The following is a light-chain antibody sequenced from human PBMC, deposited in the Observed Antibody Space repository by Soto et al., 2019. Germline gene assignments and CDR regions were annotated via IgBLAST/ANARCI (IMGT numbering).Light chain of an antibody. Sequence: QSVLTQPPSVSGAPGQRVTISCTGGSSNIGAGYDVHWYQQLPGTAPKLLIYRNTNRPSGVPDRFSGSRSATSASLAITGLQAEDEADYYCQSYDSSLSGSFFGTGTKVT. J-gene: IGLJ1*01. CDR1: SSNIGAGYD. CDR3: QSYDSSLSGSF. CDR2: RNT. V-gene: IGLV1-40*01.